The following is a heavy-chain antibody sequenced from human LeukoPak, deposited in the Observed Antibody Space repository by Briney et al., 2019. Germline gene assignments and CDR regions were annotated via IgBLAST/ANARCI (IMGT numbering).Heavy chain of an antibody. V-gene: IGHV1-69*04. J-gene: IGHJ4*02. CDR3: ARDVRYFDWLLFGGGDTPPFDY. CDR2: IIPILGIA. Sequence: ASVKVSCKASGGTFSSYAISWVRQAPGQGLEWMGRIIPILGIANYAQKLQGRVTMTTDTSTSTAYMELRSLRSDDTAVYYCARDVRYFDWLLFGGGDTPPFDYWGQGTLVTVSS. D-gene: IGHD3-9*01. CDR1: GGTFSSYA.